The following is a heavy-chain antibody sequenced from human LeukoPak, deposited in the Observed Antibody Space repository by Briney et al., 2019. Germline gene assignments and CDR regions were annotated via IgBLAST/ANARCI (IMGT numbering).Heavy chain of an antibody. D-gene: IGHD2-2*01. V-gene: IGHV4-30-4*01. CDR2: IYYSGST. CDR3: ARVGGTNYYYYGMDV. Sequence: SSQTLSPTCTVSGGSISSGDYYWSWIRQPPGKGLEWIGYIYYSGSTYYNPSLKSRVTISVDTSKNQFSLKLSSVTAADTAVYYCARVGGTNYYYYGMDVWGQGTTVTVSS. CDR1: GGSISSGDYY. J-gene: IGHJ6*02.